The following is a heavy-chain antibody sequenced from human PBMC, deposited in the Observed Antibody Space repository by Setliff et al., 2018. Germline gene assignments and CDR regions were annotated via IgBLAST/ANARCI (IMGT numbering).Heavy chain of an antibody. Sequence: PSETLSLTCAAYGGTFSDYYWTWIRQPPGKGLEWIGEINHRGSTNYNRSLKSRATISIDTSKDQFSLKLISMSAADTAVYFCARGRNIAARLLDSWGQGALVTVSS. J-gene: IGHJ4*02. V-gene: IGHV4-34*01. D-gene: IGHD6-6*01. CDR1: GGTFSDYY. CDR2: INHRGST. CDR3: ARGRNIAARLLDS.